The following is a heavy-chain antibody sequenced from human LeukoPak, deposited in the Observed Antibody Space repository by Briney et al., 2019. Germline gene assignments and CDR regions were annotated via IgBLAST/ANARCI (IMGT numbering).Heavy chain of an antibody. CDR2: IIPILGIA. CDR3: ARGITGTTIDY. J-gene: IGHJ4*02. CDR1: GGTFSSYA. V-gene: IGHV1-69*04. D-gene: IGHD1-7*01. Sequence: ASVKVSCKASGGTFSSYAISWVRQAPGQGLEWMGRIIPILGIANYAQKFQGRVTITADKSTSTAYMELSSLRSEDTAVYYCARGITGTTIDYWGQGTLVTVSS.